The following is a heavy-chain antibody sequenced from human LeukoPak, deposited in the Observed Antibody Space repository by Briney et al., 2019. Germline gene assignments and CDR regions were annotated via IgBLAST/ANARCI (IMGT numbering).Heavy chain of an antibody. J-gene: IGHJ3*02. D-gene: IGHD4-23*01. CDR2: IYYSGST. CDR3: ARITYGDNHFDI. V-gene: IGHV4-59*01. Sequence: SETLSLTCTVSGGSISYYYWSWIRQPPGKGLEWIGYIYYSGSTNYNPSLKSRVTISVDTSKNQFSLKLNSVTAADTAVYYCARITYGDNHFDIWGQGTMVTVSS. CDR1: GGSISYYY.